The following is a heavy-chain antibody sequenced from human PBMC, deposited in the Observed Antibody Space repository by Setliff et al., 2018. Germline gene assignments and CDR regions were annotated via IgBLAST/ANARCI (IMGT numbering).Heavy chain of an antibody. CDR2: INTNSGNP. D-gene: IGHD3-16*02. CDR3: ARASRFATIVWKGDYYMDV. V-gene: IGHV7-4-1*02. J-gene: IGHJ6*03. Sequence: ASVKVSCKASGYTFTNYDINWVRQATGQGPEWMGWINTNSGNPTYAQGFTGRFVFSLDTSVSTAYLQISSLKPEDTAMYYCARASRFATIVWKGDYYMDVWGKGTTVTVSS. CDR1: GYTFTNYD.